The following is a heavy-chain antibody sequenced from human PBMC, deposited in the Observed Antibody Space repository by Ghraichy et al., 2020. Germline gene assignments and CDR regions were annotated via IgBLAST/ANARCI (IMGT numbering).Heavy chain of an antibody. CDR1: GFFFSRYA. D-gene: IGHD7-27*01. J-gene: IGHJ6*02. CDR3: AKASYLTGIHIPSHFFYGMDV. V-gene: IGHV3-23*01. CDR2: IRERGGST. Sequence: GGSLRLSCAASGFFFSRYAMTWVRQAPGKGLEWVSGIRERGGSTFYADSVQGRFTISRDDSKNTLYLQMHSLRVEDTAIYYCAKASYLTGIHIPSHFFYGMDVWGLGTTVTV.